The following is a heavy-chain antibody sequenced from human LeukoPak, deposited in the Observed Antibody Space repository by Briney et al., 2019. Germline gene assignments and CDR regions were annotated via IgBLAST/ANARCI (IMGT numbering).Heavy chain of an antibody. D-gene: IGHD2-21*01. Sequence: PSETLSLTCAVSGYSISSGYYRGWIRQPPGKGLEWIGSIYHSGSTYYNPSLKSRVTISVDTSKNQFSLKLSSVTAEDTAVYYCARIGEGWLDPWGQGTLVTVSS. CDR2: IYHSGST. CDR3: ARIGEGWLDP. V-gene: IGHV4-38-2*01. CDR1: GYSISSGYY. J-gene: IGHJ5*02.